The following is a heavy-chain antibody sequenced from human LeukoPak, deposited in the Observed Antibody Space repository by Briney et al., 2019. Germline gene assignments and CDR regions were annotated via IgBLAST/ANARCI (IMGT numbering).Heavy chain of an antibody. D-gene: IGHD3-9*01. CDR2: ISAYNGNT. CDR3: AGGKKIRYFDWYNWFDP. Sequence: ASVKVSCKASGYTFTSYGISWVRQAPGQGLEWMGWISAYNGNTNYAQKLQGRVTMTTDTSTSTAYMELRSLRSDDTAVYYCAGGKKIRYFDWYNWFDPWGQGTLVTVSS. V-gene: IGHV1-18*01. CDR1: GYTFTSYG. J-gene: IGHJ5*02.